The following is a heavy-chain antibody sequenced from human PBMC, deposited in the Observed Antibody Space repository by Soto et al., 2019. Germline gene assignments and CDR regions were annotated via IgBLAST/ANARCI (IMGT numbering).Heavy chain of an antibody. Sequence: QLLLQESGPGLVKPSETLSLTCTVSGGSILDCTYYWAWIRQSPGKGLEWIRSIFYSGGNFYTPSLKSGVIMSVDTSNNQFSLNMSSVTSADTAVYYCARQASGYYFVWFDPWGQGTLVTVSS. CDR1: GGSILDCTYY. CDR2: IFYSGGN. D-gene: IGHD3-22*01. CDR3: ARQASGYYFVWFDP. J-gene: IGHJ5*02. V-gene: IGHV4-39*01.